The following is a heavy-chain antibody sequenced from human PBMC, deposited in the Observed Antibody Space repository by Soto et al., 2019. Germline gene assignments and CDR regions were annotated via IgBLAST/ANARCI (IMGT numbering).Heavy chain of an antibody. J-gene: IGHJ4*02. CDR1: GFTFSNCA. CDR3: ARDVYGVPPAPLDY. Sequence: GSLRLSCAASGFTFSNCAMHWVRQAPGKGLEWVSAISYDGSNKYYADSVQGRFTISRDNSKNTLYLQMHSVRAEDTALYYCARDVYGVPPAPLDYWGQGTLVTVSS. CDR2: ISYDGSNK. D-gene: IGHD4-17*01. V-gene: IGHV3-30-3*01.